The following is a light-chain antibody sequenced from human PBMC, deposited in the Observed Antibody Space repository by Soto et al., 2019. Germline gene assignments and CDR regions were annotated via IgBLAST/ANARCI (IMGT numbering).Light chain of an antibody. CDR2: GNI. J-gene: IGLJ1*01. V-gene: IGLV1-40*01. CDR3: QSYDTSLGFV. CDR1: SSNIGADYD. Sequence: QPVLTQPPSVSGAPGQRVTFSCFGSSSNIGADYDVHWYQQLPGTAPKLLIHGNINRPSGVPDRFSGSKSGASAALAITGLQPEDEADYYCQSYDTSLGFVFGTGTKVTVL.